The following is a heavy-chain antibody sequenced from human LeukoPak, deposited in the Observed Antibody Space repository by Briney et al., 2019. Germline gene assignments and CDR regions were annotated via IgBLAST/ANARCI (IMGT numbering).Heavy chain of an antibody. V-gene: IGHV3-74*01. CDR1: GITFNNYW. D-gene: IGHD6-19*01. CDR3: VGSSGWPAC. Sequence: GGSLRLSCAASGITFNNYWMHWVRQAPGKGLVWVSRIDNDGTGTRYADSVKGRFTISRDNAKNTLYLQMNSLRAEDTAVYYCVGSSGWPACWGQGTLVTVSS. CDR2: IDNDGTGT. J-gene: IGHJ4*02.